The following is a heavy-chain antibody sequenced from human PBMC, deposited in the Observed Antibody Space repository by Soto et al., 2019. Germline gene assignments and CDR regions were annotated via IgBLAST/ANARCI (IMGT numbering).Heavy chain of an antibody. CDR1: GGSISSYY. CDR3: AREIGRDYYDSSGYYHGQYYFDY. Sequence: SETLSLTCTVSGGSISSYYWSWIRQPAGKGLEWIGRIYTSGSTNYNPSLKSRVTMSVDTSKNQFSLKLSSVTAADTAVYYCAREIGRDYYDSSGYYHGQYYFDYWGQGTLVTVPQ. J-gene: IGHJ4*02. D-gene: IGHD3-22*01. V-gene: IGHV4-4*07. CDR2: IYTSGST.